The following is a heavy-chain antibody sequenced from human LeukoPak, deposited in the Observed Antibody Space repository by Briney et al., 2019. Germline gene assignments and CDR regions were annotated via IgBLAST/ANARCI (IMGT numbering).Heavy chain of an antibody. D-gene: IGHD6-6*01. J-gene: IGHJ5*02. CDR2: IYTSGST. CDR1: GGSISSYY. Sequence: SETLSLACTVSGGSISSYYWSWIRQPAGKGLEWIGRIYTSGSTNYNPSLKSRVTMSVDTSKNQFSLKLSSVTAADPAVYYCARDLPYSSSSGRWFDPWGQGTLVTVSS. CDR3: ARDLPYSSSSGRWFDP. V-gene: IGHV4-4*07.